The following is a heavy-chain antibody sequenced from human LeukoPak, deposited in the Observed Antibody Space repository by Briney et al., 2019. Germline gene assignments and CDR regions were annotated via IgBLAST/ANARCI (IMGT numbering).Heavy chain of an antibody. CDR2: ITNNGVYT. D-gene: IGHD2-15*01. CDR1: GFTFTSCT. J-gene: IGHJ4*02. Sequence: GGSLRLSCAASGFTFTSCTMSWVRQAPGKGLEWVSSITNNGVYTYYTDSVKGRFTISRDNANNSLYLQMNSLSAEDTAIYYCARQPQVAHFDYWGQGTLVTVSS. CDR3: ARQPQVAHFDY. V-gene: IGHV3-21*01.